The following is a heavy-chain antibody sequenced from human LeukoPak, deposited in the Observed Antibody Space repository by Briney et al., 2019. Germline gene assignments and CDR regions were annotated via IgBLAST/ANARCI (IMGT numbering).Heavy chain of an antibody. Sequence: GGSLRLSCVASGFTFSTNYMNWLRQAPGKGLEWVSLITGSSSYIYYTDSVKGRFTISRDNAKNSLFLQMNSLRDEDTAVYYCASGFSSSPYFDYWGQGTLVTVSS. D-gene: IGHD6-6*01. CDR1: GFTFSTNY. V-gene: IGHV3-21*01. J-gene: IGHJ4*02. CDR2: ITGSSSYI. CDR3: ASGFSSSPYFDY.